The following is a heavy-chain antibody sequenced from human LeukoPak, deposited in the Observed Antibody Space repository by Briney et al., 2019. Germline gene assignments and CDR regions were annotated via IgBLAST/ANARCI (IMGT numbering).Heavy chain of an antibody. D-gene: IGHD2-15*01. CDR3: ANIAGGTFDV. CDR1: GYIFTSYY. Sequence: GASVKVSCKASGYIFTSYYMHWVRQAPGQGLEWMGMINPSGGSTSYPQKFQGRVTMTRDTSTSTVYMELSSLRSEDTAVYYCANIAGGTFDVWGQGTMVTVSS. CDR2: INPSGGST. V-gene: IGHV1-46*01. J-gene: IGHJ3*01.